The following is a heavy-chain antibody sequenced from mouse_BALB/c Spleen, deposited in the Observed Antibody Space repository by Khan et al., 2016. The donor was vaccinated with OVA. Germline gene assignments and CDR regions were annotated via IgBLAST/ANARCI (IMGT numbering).Heavy chain of an antibody. V-gene: IGHV5-9-3*01. CDR2: ISSDGDYT. Sequence: EVELVESGGGLVKPGGSLKLSCAASGFTFSTFAMSWVRQTPEKRLEWVATISSDGDYTYYPDNVTGRFTISRDNAKNTLYLQMSSLRSEDTAMYYGAHSTDGNFAYWGQGTLVTVSA. D-gene: IGHD2-1*01. J-gene: IGHJ3*01. CDR1: GFTFSTFA. CDR3: AHSTDGNFAY.